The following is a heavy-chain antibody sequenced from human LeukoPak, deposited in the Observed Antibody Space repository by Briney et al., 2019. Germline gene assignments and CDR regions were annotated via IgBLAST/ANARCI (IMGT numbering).Heavy chain of an antibody. D-gene: IGHD1-14*01. V-gene: IGHV4-39*01. CDR2: IYYSGST. J-gene: IGHJ6*03. CDR3: ARHGTAPYYYHYYMDV. Sequence: SETLSLTCTVSGGSISGSSYYWDWIRQPQGKGLEWIGSIYYSGSTYYNPSLKSRVTISVDTSKNQFSLKLSSVTAADTAVYYCARHGTAPYYYHYYMDVWGKGTTVTVSS. CDR1: GGSISGSSYY.